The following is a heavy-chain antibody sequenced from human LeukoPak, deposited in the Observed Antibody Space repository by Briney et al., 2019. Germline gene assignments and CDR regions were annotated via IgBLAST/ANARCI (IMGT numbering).Heavy chain of an antibody. CDR1: GGSISSGSYY. V-gene: IGHV4-61*02. CDR2: IYTSGST. CDR3: ARDFYYDIRPGGVRAFDI. Sequence: PSETLSLTCTVSGGSISSGSYYWSWIRQPAGKGLEWIGRIYTSGSTNYNPSLKSRVTISVDTSKNQFSLKLSSVTAADTAVYYCARDFYYDIRPGGVRAFDIWGQGTMVTVSS. J-gene: IGHJ3*02. D-gene: IGHD3-9*01.